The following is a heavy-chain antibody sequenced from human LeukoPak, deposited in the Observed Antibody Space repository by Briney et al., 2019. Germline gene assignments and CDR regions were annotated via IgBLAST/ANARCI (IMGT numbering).Heavy chain of an antibody. V-gene: IGHV3-23*01. J-gene: IGHJ4*02. CDR3: ARSPPEVYSGSLTSGY. Sequence: GGSLRLSCAASGFTFSSYAMSWVRQAPGKGLEWVSAISGSGGSTYYADSVKGRFTISRDNSKNTLYLQMNSLRAEDTAVYYCARSPPEVYSGSLTSGYWGQGTLVTVSS. CDR2: ISGSGGST. CDR1: GFTFSSYA. D-gene: IGHD1-26*01.